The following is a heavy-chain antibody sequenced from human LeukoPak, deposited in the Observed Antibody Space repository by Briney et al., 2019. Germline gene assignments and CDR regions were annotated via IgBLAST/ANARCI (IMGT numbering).Heavy chain of an antibody. J-gene: IGHJ4*01. CDR2: ISYDGSNK. Sequence: GRSLRLSCAASGFTFSSYAMHWVRQAPGKGLEWVAVISYDGSNKYYADSVKGRFTISRDNSKNTLYLQMNSLRDEDTAVYYCASLGATTTDYFDYWGQGTLVTVSS. CDR1: GFTFSSYA. V-gene: IGHV3-30*01. D-gene: IGHD1-26*01. CDR3: ASLGATTTDYFDY.